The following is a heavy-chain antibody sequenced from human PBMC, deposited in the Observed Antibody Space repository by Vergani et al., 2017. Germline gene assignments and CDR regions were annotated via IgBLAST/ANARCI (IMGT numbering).Heavy chain of an antibody. Sequence: VQLVESGGGLVKPGGSLRLSCAASGFTFSSYGMHWVRQAPGKGLEWVAFIRYDGSNDYYADSVKGRFTISRDNSKNTLYLQMNSLRAEDTAVYYCAKEGAEVPSYGMDVWGQGTTVTVSS. CDR3: AKEGAEVPSYGMDV. D-gene: IGHD1-1*01. V-gene: IGHV3-30*02. J-gene: IGHJ6*02. CDR2: IRYDGSND. CDR1: GFTFSSYG.